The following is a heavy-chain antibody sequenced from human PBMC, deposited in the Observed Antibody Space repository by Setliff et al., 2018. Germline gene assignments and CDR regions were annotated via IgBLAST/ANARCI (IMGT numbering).Heavy chain of an antibody. V-gene: IGHV3-15*07. D-gene: IGHD5-18*01. J-gene: IGHJ4*02. Sequence: GGSLRLSCAASGFTFSYAWMHWVRQAPGKGLEWVGRSKSKAAGLATDYAAPVKGRFTISRDDSKNTLYLQMNSLKTEDTAVYYCARDNWVDSVMVTEKGEFWGQGTLVTVSS. CDR1: GFTFSYAW. CDR3: ARDNWVDSVMVTEKGEF. CDR2: SKSKAAGLAT.